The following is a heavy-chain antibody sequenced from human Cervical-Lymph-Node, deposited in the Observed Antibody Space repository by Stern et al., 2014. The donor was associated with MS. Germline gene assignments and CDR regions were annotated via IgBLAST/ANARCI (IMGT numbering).Heavy chain of an antibody. Sequence: QVQLVQSGDEVKKPGASVKVSCKASGYTFTNYGITWVRQAPGQGLEWMGWISAYNGNTNYEQNLQGRVTMSTATFTSTIYMELESLRSDDTAVYYCARAAGILDFWGEGTLVSVSS. CDR2: ISAYNGNT. CDR3: ARAAGILDF. CDR1: GYTFTNYG. J-gene: IGHJ4*02. D-gene: IGHD1-1*01. V-gene: IGHV1-18*01.